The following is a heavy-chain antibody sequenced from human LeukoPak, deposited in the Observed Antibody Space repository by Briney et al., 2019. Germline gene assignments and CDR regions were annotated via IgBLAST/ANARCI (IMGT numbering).Heavy chain of an antibody. J-gene: IGHJ6*03. CDR3: GRRHGEYYYYYYMDV. D-gene: IGHD3-10*01. CDR1: GGPFNDQY. Sequence: SETLSLTCAVYGGPFNDQYWSWIRQPPGKGLEWVGEINHSGSTNYNASLKSRVTISVDTSKKQFSLKLRSVTAADTVGYYCGRRHGEYYYYYYMDVWGKGTTVTISS. V-gene: IGHV4-34*01. CDR2: INHSGST.